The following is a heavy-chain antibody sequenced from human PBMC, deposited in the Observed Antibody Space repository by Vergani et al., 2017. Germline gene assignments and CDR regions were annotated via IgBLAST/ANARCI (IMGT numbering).Heavy chain of an antibody. CDR2: IYYSGST. CDR1: GGSISSSSYY. Sequence: QLQLQESGPGLVKPSETLSLTCTVSGGSISSSSYYWGWIRQPPGKGLEWIGSIYYSGSTYYNPSLKSRVTISVDRSKNQFSLKLSSVTAADTAVYYCARGAPDCSSTSCYGSYYYYYYMDVWGKGTTVTVSS. J-gene: IGHJ6*03. D-gene: IGHD2-2*01. V-gene: IGHV4-39*07. CDR3: ARGAPDCSSTSCYGSYYYYYYMDV.